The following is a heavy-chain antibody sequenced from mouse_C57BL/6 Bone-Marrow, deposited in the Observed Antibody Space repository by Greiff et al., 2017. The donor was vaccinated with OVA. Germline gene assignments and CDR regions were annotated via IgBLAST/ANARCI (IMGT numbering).Heavy chain of an antibody. Sequence: QVQLQQPGAELVKPGASVKLSCNASGYTFTNYWIKWVKQRPGQGLAWIGEIYPADGSTNYNPKFKGKATVTVDTSDSTAYMQLSSLTSEDSAVYYCAGGEFCYWGHVTLVTVSA. D-gene: IGHD2-13*01. V-gene: IGHV1-50*01. J-gene: IGHJ3*01. CDR3: AGGEFCY. CDR1: GYTFTNYW. CDR2: IYPADGST.